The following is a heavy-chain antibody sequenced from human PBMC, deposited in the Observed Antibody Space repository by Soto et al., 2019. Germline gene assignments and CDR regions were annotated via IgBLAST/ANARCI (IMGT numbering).Heavy chain of an antibody. Sequence: SETLSLTCTVSGGSISSSSYYWGWIRQPPGKGLEWIGSIYYSGSTYYNPSLKSRVTISVDTSKNQFSLKLSSVTAADTAVYYCASRMVRGVIITIRDDDWGQGTLVTVSS. V-gene: IGHV4-39*01. CDR1: GGSISSSSYY. CDR3: ASRMVRGVIITIRDDD. J-gene: IGHJ4*02. D-gene: IGHD3-10*01. CDR2: IYYSGST.